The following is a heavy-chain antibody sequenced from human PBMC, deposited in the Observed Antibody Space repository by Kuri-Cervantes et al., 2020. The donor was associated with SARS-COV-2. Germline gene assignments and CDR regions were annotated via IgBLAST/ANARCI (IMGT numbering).Heavy chain of an antibody. V-gene: IGHV4-34*09. Sequence: SQTLSLTCAVYGGSFSDYSWSWIRQPPGKGLEWIGYIYYSGSTYYNPSLKSRVTISVDTSKNQFSLKLSSVTAADTAVYYCARDPNANHNNWFDPWGQGTLVTVSS. CDR1: GGSFSDYS. CDR3: ARDPNANHNNWFDP. J-gene: IGHJ5*02. D-gene: IGHD4/OR15-4a*01. CDR2: IYYSGST.